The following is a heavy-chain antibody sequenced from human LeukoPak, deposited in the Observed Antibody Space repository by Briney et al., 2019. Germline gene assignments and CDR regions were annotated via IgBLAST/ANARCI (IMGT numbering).Heavy chain of an antibody. CDR1: GFTFSKYT. V-gene: IGHV3-30-3*01. CDR2: LSYDGNNV. D-gene: IGHD2-2*01. Sequence: GGSLRLSCAASGFTFSKYTVHWVRQAPGKGLAWVAVLSYDGNNVYYADSVKGRFTISRDNSKNTLYLQMNSLRAEDTAVYYCARELTIGWYDFWGQGTLVTVSS. J-gene: IGHJ5*01. CDR3: ARELTIGWYDF.